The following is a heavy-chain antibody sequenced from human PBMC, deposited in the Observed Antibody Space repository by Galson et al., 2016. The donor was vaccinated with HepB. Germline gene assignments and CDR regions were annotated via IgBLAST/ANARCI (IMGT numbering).Heavy chain of an antibody. V-gene: IGHV3-53*01. CDR2: INSGYST. CDR3: AREYFYRMDV. CDR1: GFTFRKYY. D-gene: IGHD2/OR15-2a*01. J-gene: IGHJ6*03. Sequence: SLRLSCAASGFTFRKYYMTWVRQAPGKGLEWVSVINSGYSTNYAASVQGRFTISRGNSKSTLYLQMDSLRAEDTAVYYCAREYFYRMDVWGKGTTVTVSS.